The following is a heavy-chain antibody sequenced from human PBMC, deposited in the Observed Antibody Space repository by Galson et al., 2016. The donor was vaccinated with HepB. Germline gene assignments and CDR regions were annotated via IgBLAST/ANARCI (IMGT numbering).Heavy chain of an antibody. D-gene: IGHD3-16*01. CDR2: ISSGDVYT. CDR1: GFTFSDYY. J-gene: IGHJ3*02. V-gene: IGHV3-11*06. CDR3: ARGGSYTGLGPEDAFDI. Sequence: SLRLSCAVSGFTFSDYYMTWIRQAPGKGLEWISHISSGDVYTKYADSVKGRFIISRDKANNSLHLQMSSLRVEDTAVYYCARGGSYTGLGPEDAFDIWGQGTMLTVSS.